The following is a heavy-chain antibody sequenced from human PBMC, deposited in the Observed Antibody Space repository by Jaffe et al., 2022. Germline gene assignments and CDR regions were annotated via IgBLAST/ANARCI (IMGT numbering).Heavy chain of an antibody. CDR1: GYSISSGYY. Sequence: QVQLQESGPGLVKPSETLSLTCAVSGYSISSGYYWGWIRQPPGKGLEWIGSIYHSGSTYYNPSLKSRVTISVDTSKNQFSLKLSSVTAADTAVYYCARLTMVTPAFDIWGQGTMVTVSS. V-gene: IGHV4-38-2*01. CDR2: IYHSGST. D-gene: IGHD3-10*01. CDR3: ARLTMVTPAFDI. J-gene: IGHJ3*02.